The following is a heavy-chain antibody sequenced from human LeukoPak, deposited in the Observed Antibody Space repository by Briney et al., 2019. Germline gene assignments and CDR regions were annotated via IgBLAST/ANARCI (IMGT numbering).Heavy chain of an antibody. J-gene: IGHJ6*03. Sequence: NTSETLSLTCTVSGGSISSSSYYWAWIRQPPGKGLEWIGNVYYGGNTFSNSSLESRVTISVDMSKNQFSLKLTSLTAADTAVYYCARQRADYFYHYLDVWGKGTSVTVSS. CDR3: ARQRADYFYHYLDV. V-gene: IGHV4-39*01. CDR2: VYYGGNT. CDR1: GGSISSSSYY.